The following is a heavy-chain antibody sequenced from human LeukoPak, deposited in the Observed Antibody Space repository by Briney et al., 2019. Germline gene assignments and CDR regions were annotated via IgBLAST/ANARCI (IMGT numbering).Heavy chain of an antibody. CDR2: MNPNSGNT. D-gene: IGHD2-15*01. CDR3: ARRYCSGGSCYSLNH. Sequence: ASVKVSCKASGYTFTSYDINWVRQATGQGLEWMGWMNPNSGNTGYAQKFQGRVTMTRDTSISTAYMELSRLRSDDTAVYYCARRYCSGGSCYSLNHWGQGTLVTVSS. CDR1: GYTFTSYD. V-gene: IGHV1-8*01. J-gene: IGHJ4*02.